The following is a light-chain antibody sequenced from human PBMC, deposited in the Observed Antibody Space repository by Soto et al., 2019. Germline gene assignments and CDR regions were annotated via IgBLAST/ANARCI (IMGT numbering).Light chain of an antibody. CDR2: DAS. V-gene: IGKV3-11*01. Sequence: EIVLTQSAATLSLSPGERATLSCRASESVTSFLAWYQQKPGQAPRLLIYDASNRATGISARFSGSGSGTDFTLTISSLEPVDFAVYYCQQRSDWPRTFGQGTKVESK. J-gene: IGKJ1*01. CDR3: QQRSDWPRT. CDR1: ESVTSF.